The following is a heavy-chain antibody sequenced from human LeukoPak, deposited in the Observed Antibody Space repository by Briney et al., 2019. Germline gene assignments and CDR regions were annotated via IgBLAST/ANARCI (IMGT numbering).Heavy chain of an antibody. CDR1: GFTFSSYA. CDR2: ISGSGGST. V-gene: IGHV3-23*01. Sequence: PGGSLRLSCAASGFTFSSYAMSWVRQAPGKGLEWVSAISGSGGSTYYADSVKGRFTISRDNSKNTLYLQMNSLRAEDTAVYYCARDGLLWFGELGWFDPRGQGTLVTVSS. J-gene: IGHJ5*02. D-gene: IGHD3-10*01. CDR3: ARDGLLWFGELGWFDP.